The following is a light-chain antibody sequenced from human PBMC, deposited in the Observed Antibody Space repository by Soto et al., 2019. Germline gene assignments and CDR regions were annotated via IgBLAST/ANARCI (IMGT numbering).Light chain of an antibody. CDR2: GAS. J-gene: IGKJ5*01. CDR1: QSVGSY. V-gene: IGKV3-11*01. Sequence: EIVLTQSPATLSLYPGERATLSCRASQSVGSYLVWYQQKPGQAPRLLIHGASNRATGIPARFSGSGSGTDFTLTISSLEPEDFAVYYCQQRSNWPPLFGQGTRLEIK. CDR3: QQRSNWPPL.